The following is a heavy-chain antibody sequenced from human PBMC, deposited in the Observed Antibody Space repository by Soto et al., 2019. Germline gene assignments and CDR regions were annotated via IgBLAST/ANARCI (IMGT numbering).Heavy chain of an antibody. V-gene: IGHV4-4*02. D-gene: IGHD3-10*01. Sequence: SETRSLTCAVSGGSISSSNWWSFVRQPPGKGREWIGEIYHSGSTNYNPSLKSRVTISVDKSKNQFSLKLSSVTAADTAVYYCARDRILLWFGELPAYYYGMDVWGQGTTVTVSS. J-gene: IGHJ6*02. CDR1: GGSISSSNW. CDR2: IYHSGST. CDR3: ARDRILLWFGELPAYYYGMDV.